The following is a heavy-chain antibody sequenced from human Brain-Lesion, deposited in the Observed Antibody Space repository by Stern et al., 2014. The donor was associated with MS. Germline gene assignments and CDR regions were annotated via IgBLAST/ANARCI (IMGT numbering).Heavy chain of an antibody. CDR2: IYHSGGT. D-gene: IGHD1-14*01. J-gene: IGHJ3*02. V-gene: IGHV4-4*02. CDR1: GGSISSSNW. CDR3: ARELPDLNAFDI. Sequence: QLQLQESGPGLVKPSGTLSLTCAVSGGSISSSNWWSWVRQSPGKGLEWIGEIYHSGGTKYSPSFESRVIISVDKSKNQFSLKLRYVTAADTAVYYCARELPDLNAFDIWGQGTMVTVSS.